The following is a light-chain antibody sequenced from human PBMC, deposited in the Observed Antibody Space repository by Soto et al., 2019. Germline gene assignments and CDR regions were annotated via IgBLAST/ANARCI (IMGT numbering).Light chain of an antibody. J-gene: IGKJ1*01. V-gene: IGKV4-1*01. CDR1: QSVLYSSNNKNH. CDR3: QQYYSTPWT. Sequence: DIVMTQSPDSLAVSLGERATTNCKSSQSVLYSSNNKNHLAWYQQKPGQPPKLLIYWASTRESVVPDRFGGGGSGTDSTLTISRLQAEDVAFYYCQQYYSTPWTFGQGTKVEIK. CDR2: WAS.